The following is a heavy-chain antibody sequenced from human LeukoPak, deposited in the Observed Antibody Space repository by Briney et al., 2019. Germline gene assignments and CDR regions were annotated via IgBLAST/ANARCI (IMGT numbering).Heavy chain of an antibody. Sequence: GGSLRLSCAASGFTFSSYAMSWVRQAPGKGLEWVSAISGCGGSTYYADSVKGRFTFSRDNSKNTLYLQMNSLRAEDTAVYYCAKTPSSGYYFDQWGQGTLVTVSS. CDR2: ISGCGGST. V-gene: IGHV3-23*01. D-gene: IGHD5-12*01. CDR1: GFTFSSYA. CDR3: AKTPSSGYYFDQ. J-gene: IGHJ4*02.